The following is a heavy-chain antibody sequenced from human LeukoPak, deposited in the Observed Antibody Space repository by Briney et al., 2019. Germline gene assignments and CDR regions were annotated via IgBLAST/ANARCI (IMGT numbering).Heavy chain of an antibody. CDR1: GFTFDDYA. D-gene: IGHD3-16*02. J-gene: IGHJ4*02. CDR3: AKGGGSELSYFFDY. CDR2: INWNSAFI. Sequence: GGSLRLSCAASGFTFDDYAMHWVRQAPGKGLEGVSGINWNSAFIGYSDSVKGRFTISRDNTKNSLYLQINSLRAEDMALYYCAKGGGSELSYFFDYWGQGTLVTVSS. V-gene: IGHV3-9*03.